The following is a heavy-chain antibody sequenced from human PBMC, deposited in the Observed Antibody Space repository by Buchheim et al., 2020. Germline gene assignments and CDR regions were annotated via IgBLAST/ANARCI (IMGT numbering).Heavy chain of an antibody. CDR3: ARSRTAGTYYFDY. V-gene: IGHV3-48*01. CDR1: GFSFSSYT. D-gene: IGHD6-19*01. CDR2: IGSSGSAK. Sequence: EVQLVESGGGLVQPGGSLRLSCAASGFSFSSYTMNWVRQAPGKGLEWVSSIGSSGSAKYYADSVKGRFTISRANANNCRYLQMNSLRVEDTAVYYCARSRTAGTYYFDYWGQGAL. J-gene: IGHJ4*02.